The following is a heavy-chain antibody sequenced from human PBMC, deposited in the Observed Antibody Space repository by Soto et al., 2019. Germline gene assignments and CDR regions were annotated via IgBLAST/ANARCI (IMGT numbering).Heavy chain of an antibody. CDR3: ARDRGYCSGGSCYPDY. D-gene: IGHD2-15*01. J-gene: IGHJ4*02. V-gene: IGHV3-7*01. Sequence: GGSLRLSCAASGFTFSSYWMSWVRQAPGKGLEWVANIKQDGSEKYYVDSVKGRFTISRDNAKNSLYLQMNSLRAEDTVVYYCARDRGYCSGGSCYPDYWGQGTLVTVSS. CDR1: GFTFSSYW. CDR2: IKQDGSEK.